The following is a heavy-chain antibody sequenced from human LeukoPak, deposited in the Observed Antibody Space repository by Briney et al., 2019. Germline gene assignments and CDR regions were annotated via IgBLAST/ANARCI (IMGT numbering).Heavy chain of an antibody. Sequence: SETLSLTCTVSGGSISSYYWSWIRQPPGKELEWIGYIYHSGNTRCNPSLKSRVTISVDTSKNEFSLRLTSVTAADTAFYYCARDRGAAAGANWFDPWGQGILVTVSS. CDR1: GGSISSYY. CDR2: IYHSGNT. CDR3: ARDRGAAAGANWFDP. D-gene: IGHD6-13*01. J-gene: IGHJ5*02. V-gene: IGHV4-59*01.